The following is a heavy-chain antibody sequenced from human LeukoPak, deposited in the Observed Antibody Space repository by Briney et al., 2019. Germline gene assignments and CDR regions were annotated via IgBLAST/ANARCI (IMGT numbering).Heavy chain of an antibody. CDR1: GFTFSSYA. Sequence: GGSLRLSCAASGFTFSSYAMHWVRQAPGKGLEYVSAISSNGGSTYYANSVKGRFTISRDNSKNTLYLQMGSLRAEDMAVYYCARWDFLTGSGDSWGQGTLVAVSS. CDR3: ARWDFLTGSGDS. J-gene: IGHJ4*02. V-gene: IGHV3-64*01. D-gene: IGHD3-9*01. CDR2: ISSNGGST.